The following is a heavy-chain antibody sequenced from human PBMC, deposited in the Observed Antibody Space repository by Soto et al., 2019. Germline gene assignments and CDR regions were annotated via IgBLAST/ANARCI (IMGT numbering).Heavy chain of an antibody. D-gene: IGHD3-3*01. CDR2: INHSGST. V-gene: IGHV4-34*01. J-gene: IGHJ6*02. Sequence: PSETLSLTCAVYGGSFSGYYWSWIRQPPGKGLEWIGEINHSGSTNYNPSLKSRVTISVDTSKNQFSLKLSSVTAADTAVYYCARGRGFLEWLSVIHYGMDVWGQGTTVTVSS. CDR1: GGSFSGYY. CDR3: ARGRGFLEWLSVIHYGMDV.